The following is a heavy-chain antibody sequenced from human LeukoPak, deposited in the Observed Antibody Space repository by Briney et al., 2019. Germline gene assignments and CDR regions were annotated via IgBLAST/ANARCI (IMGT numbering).Heavy chain of an antibody. CDR1: GGSISSYY. D-gene: IGHD2-15*01. Sequence: SETLSLTCTVSGGSISSYYWGWIRQPPGKGLEWIGSIYHSGSTYYNPSLKSRVTISVDTSKNQFSLKLSSVTAADTAVYYCARSKRRRYCSGGSCLHFDYWGQGALVTVSS. CDR2: IYHSGST. CDR3: ARSKRRRYCSGGSCLHFDY. J-gene: IGHJ4*02. V-gene: IGHV4-38-2*02.